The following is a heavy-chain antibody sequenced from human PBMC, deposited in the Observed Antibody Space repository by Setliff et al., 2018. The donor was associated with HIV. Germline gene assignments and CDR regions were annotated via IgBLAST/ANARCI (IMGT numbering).Heavy chain of an antibody. J-gene: IGHJ4*01. V-gene: IGHV1-8*02. Sequence: KVSCKVSGDTFRNYALNWVRQAAGHGLEWMGWMTPYSGNTGYAQKFQGRVSMTRNTSISTAYMELSSLRSEDTAVYYCARVGSYWTQFDYWGQGTLVTVSS. CDR1: GDTFRNYA. CDR3: ARVGSYWTQFDY. CDR2: MTPYSGNT. D-gene: IGHD2-15*01.